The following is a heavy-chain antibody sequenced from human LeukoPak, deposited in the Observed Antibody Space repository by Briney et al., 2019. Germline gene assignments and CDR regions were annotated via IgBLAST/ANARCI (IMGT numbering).Heavy chain of an antibody. D-gene: IGHD6-13*01. CDR2: IYYSGST. Sequence: SETLSLTCTVSGGSISSSSYYWGWIRQPPGKGLEWIGSIYYSGSTYYNPSLKSRVTISVDTSKNQFSLKLSSVTAADTAVYYCARGTPGIAAAGTEIDYWGQGTLVTVSS. V-gene: IGHV4-39*01. CDR3: ARGTPGIAAAGTEIDY. J-gene: IGHJ4*02. CDR1: GGSISSSSYY.